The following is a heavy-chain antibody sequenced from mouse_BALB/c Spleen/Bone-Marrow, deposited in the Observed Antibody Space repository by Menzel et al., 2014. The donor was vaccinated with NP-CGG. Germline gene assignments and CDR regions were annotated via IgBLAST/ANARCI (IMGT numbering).Heavy chain of an antibody. V-gene: IGHV1-18*01. J-gene: IGHJ4*01. CDR1: GYSFTGYT. D-gene: IGHD2-3*01. CDR3: ARWNDGYSLYYYAMDY. CDR2: INPYNGGT. Sequence: EVKLQESGPELVKPGASMKISCKASGYSFTGYTMNWVKQSHGKNLEWIGLINPYNGGTSYNQKFKGKATLAVDKSSSTAYMELLSLTSEDSAVYYCARWNDGYSLYYYAMDYWGQGTLVTVSS.